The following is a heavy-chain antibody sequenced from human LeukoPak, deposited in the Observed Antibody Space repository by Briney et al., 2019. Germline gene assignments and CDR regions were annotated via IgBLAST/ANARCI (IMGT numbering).Heavy chain of an antibody. J-gene: IGHJ4*02. CDR1: GYTLTELS. V-gene: IGHV1-24*01. CDR2: FDPEDGET. CDR3: ATVSSVRSQLQTEIDY. Sequence: GASVKVSCKVSGYTLTELSMHWVRQAPGKGLEWMGGFDPEDGETIYAQKFQGRVTMTEDTSTDTAYMELSSLRSEDTAVYYCATVSSVRSQLQTEIDYWGQGTLVTVSS. D-gene: IGHD4-23*01.